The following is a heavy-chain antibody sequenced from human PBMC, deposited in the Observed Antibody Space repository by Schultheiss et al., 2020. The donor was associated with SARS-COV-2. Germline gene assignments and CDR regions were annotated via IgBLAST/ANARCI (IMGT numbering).Heavy chain of an antibody. V-gene: IGHV1-2*02. CDR3: ARHGSIPTGTFDY. CDR1: GGTFSSYA. J-gene: IGHJ4*02. Sequence: ASVKVSCKASGGTFSSYAISWVRQAPGQGLEWMGRINPNSGGTNYAQKFQGRVTMTRDTSISTAYMELSRLRSDDTAVYYCARHGSIPTGTFDYWGQGTLVTVSS. CDR2: INPNSGGT. D-gene: IGHD1-1*01.